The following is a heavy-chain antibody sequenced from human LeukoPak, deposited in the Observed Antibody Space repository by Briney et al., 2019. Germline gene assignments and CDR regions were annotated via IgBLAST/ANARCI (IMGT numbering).Heavy chain of an antibody. CDR3: AKDGLYYYDSSGYYRFDY. V-gene: IGHV3-23*01. CDR1: GFYA. Sequence: PGGSLRLSCAVSGFYAMSWVRQAPGKGLEWVSAISGSGGSTYYADSVKGRFTISRDNSKNTLYLQMNSLRAEDTAVYYCAKDGLYYYDSSGYYRFDYWGQGTLVTVSS. D-gene: IGHD3-22*01. J-gene: IGHJ4*02. CDR2: ISGSGGST.